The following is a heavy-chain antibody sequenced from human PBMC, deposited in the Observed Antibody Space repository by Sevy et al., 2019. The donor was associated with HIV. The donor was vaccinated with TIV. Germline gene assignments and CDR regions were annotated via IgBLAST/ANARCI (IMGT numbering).Heavy chain of an antibody. Sequence: SETLSLTCTVSGGSISSYYWSWIRQPPGKGLEWIGYIYYSGSTNYNPSLKSRVTISVDTSKNQFSLKLISVTAADTAVYYCARVVTVVVPAAMKVADYMDVWGKGTTVTVSS. CDR2: IYYSGST. CDR1: GGSISSYY. J-gene: IGHJ6*03. CDR3: ARVVTVVVPAAMKVADYMDV. D-gene: IGHD2-2*01. V-gene: IGHV4-59*01.